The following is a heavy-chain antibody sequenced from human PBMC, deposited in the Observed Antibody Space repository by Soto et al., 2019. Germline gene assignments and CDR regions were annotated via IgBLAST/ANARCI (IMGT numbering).Heavy chain of an antibody. V-gene: IGHV4-39*07. CDR1: GGSISSSSYY. CDR3: ASQMYVKGSVNDY. Sequence: SETLSLTCTVSGGSISSSSYYWGWIRQPPGKGLEWTGSIYYSGSTYYNPSLKSRVTISVDPSKNQFSLKLSSVTAADTAVYYCASQMYVKGSVNDYWGQGTLVTVSS. D-gene: IGHD2-8*01. CDR2: IYYSGST. J-gene: IGHJ4*02.